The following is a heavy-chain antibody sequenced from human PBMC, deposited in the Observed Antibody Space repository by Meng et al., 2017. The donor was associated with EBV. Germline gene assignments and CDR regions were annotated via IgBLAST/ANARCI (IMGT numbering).Heavy chain of an antibody. Sequence: QLQLRESGPGQVKPSETLSLTGTASGDSISSFYYWGWIRQPPGRGLEWIGSVHYTGSTYYSPSLKSRVTVSVDTSKNQFSLRLTSVTAADTAVYYCARPFPSWQSPRLDPFGAWGQGQLGTVSS. V-gene: IGHV4-39*01. D-gene: IGHD6-19*01. CDR2: VHYTGST. CDR3: ARPFPSWQSPRLDPFGA. J-gene: IGHJ5*02. CDR1: GDSISSFYY.